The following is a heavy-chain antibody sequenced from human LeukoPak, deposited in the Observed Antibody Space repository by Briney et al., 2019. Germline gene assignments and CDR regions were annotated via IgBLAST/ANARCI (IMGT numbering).Heavy chain of an antibody. CDR2: IKQDGSEK. V-gene: IGHV3-7*01. CDR1: GFTFSSYW. J-gene: IGHJ4*02. D-gene: IGHD1-26*01. Sequence: GGSLRLSCAASGFTFSSYWMSWVRQAPGKGLEWVANIKQDGSEKYYVDSVKGRFTISRDNAKNSLYLQMNSLRAEDTAVYYCARDLAPPHDSGSYLGADYWGQGTLVTVSS. CDR3: ARDLAPPHDSGSYLGADY.